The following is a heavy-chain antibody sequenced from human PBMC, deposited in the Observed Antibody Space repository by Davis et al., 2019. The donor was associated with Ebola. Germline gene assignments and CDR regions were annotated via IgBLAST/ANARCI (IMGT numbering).Heavy chain of an antibody. CDR3: ARDSSGWYGKGYGMDV. J-gene: IGHJ6*02. CDR1: GFTFSSYD. D-gene: IGHD6-19*01. CDR2: IGTAGDT. V-gene: IGHV3-13*01. Sequence: GESLKISCAASGFTFSSYDMHWVRQATGKGLEWVSAIGTAGDTYYPGSVKGRFTISRENAKNSLYLQMNSLRAGDTAVYYCARDSSGWYGKGYGMDVWGQGTTVTVSS.